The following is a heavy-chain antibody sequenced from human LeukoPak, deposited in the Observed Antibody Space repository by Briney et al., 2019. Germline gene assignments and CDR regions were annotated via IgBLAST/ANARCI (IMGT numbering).Heavy chain of an antibody. D-gene: IGHD2-21*02. V-gene: IGHV3-30*18. CDR1: QFTLSSYG. CDR3: AKPYLCSGDCHFDS. Sequence: GGSLRLSCAGSQFTLSSYGMHWVRQAPGKGLEWLAAISYDGLVNYYAESVKGRFAISRDNSRNTVYLQMNSLSAEDTAVYYCAKPYLCSGDCHFDSWGRGTLVTVSS. CDR2: ISYDGLVN. J-gene: IGHJ4*02.